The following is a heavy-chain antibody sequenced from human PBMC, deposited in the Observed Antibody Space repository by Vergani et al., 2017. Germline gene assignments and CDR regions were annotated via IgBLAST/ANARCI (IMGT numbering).Heavy chain of an antibody. V-gene: IGHV4-59*01. D-gene: IGHD3-22*01. CDR3: VRAYLWYYDSSGYYYPPTFDY. CDR1: GGSISSYY. J-gene: IGHJ4*02. Sequence: QVQLQESGPGLVKPSETLSLTCTVSGGSISSYYWSWIRQPPGEGLEWIWYIYYSWSTNYNPSLKSRVTISVDTSKNQFSLKLSSVTAADTAVYYCVRAYLWYYDSSGYYYPPTFDYWGQGTLVTVSS. CDR2: IYYSWST.